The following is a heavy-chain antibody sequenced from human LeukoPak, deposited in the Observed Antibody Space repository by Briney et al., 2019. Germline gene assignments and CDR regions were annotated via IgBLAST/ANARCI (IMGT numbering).Heavy chain of an antibody. CDR3: AVERDAFDI. D-gene: IGHD1-1*01. CDR1: GFTFSSYG. J-gene: IGHJ3*02. Sequence: TGGSLRLSCAASGFTFSSYGMHWVRQAPGKGLEWVAVISYDGSNKYYADSVKGRFTISRDNSKNTLYLQMNSLRAEDTAVYYCAVERDAFDIWGQGTMVTVSS. CDR2: ISYDGSNK. V-gene: IGHV3-30*03.